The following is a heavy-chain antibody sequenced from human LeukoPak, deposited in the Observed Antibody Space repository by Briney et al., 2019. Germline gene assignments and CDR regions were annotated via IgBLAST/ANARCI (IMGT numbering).Heavy chain of an antibody. D-gene: IGHD6-13*01. V-gene: IGHV3-7*01. CDR1: GFTFTDFW. CDR3: ARDGTAPGLYFDL. J-gene: IGHJ4*01. CDR2: IRQDGSEK. Sequence: GGSLRLXCEVSGFTFTDFWMNWVRQAPGKGPEWVASIRQDGSEKTYVDSVKGRFTISRDNTKNSLSLQLNGLRAEDTAVYYCARDGTAPGLYFDLWGQGTLVTVSS.